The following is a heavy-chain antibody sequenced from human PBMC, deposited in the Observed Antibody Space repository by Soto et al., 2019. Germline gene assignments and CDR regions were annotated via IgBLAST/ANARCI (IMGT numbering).Heavy chain of an antibody. CDR3: AAIRGVVGY. CDR2: ITNKAHSYTT. D-gene: IGHD3-10*01. V-gene: IGHV3-72*01. CDR1: GFTFSDYF. Sequence: EVQLVESGGGLVQPGGSLRLSCEVSGFTFSDYFMDWVRQAPGKGLEWVGRITNKAHSYTTEYAASLKGRFTISRDDSKNSLYLKMNSVEMDDTAVYYCAAIRGVVGYWGQGALVTVSS. J-gene: IGHJ4*02.